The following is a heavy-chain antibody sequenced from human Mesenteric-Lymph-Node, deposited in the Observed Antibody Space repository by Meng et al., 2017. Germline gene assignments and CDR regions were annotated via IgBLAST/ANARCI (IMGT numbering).Heavy chain of an antibody. CDR1: VFTFSGSA. V-gene: IGHV3-73*01. CDR3: GSGNYFDY. D-gene: IGHD1-26*01. CDR2: GIDKVDNCAT. J-gene: IGHJ4*02. Sequence: EVQLVDSGGGLVQPGGSLNLSCAASVFTFSGSALDWVRQASGEGLEWVGRGIDKVDNCATSYAESVKGRFTISRDDSRNTASLQVDSLKTEDTAVYYCGSGNYFDYWGQGTLVTVSS.